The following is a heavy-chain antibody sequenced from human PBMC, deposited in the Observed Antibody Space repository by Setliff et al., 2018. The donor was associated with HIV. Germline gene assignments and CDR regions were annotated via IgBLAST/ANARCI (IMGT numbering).Heavy chain of an antibody. D-gene: IGHD4-17*01. Sequence: ASVKVSCKTSGYTFTNYGLSWVRQAPGQGLEWMGWISAYNGNTNYAQKLQDRVTMATDTSTNTAYMELRSLRSDDTAVYYCARGYGAFDIWGQGTMVTVSS. J-gene: IGHJ3*02. V-gene: IGHV1-18*01. CDR2: ISAYNGNT. CDR1: GYTFTNYG. CDR3: ARGYGAFDI.